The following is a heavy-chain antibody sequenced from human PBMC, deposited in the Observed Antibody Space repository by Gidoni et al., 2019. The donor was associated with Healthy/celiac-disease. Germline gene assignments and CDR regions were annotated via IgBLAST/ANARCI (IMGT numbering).Heavy chain of an antibody. Sequence: QVQLVQSVAEVKKPGASVKVSCKASGYTFTSYYMHWVRQAPGQGLEWMGIINPSGGSTSYAQKFQGRVTMTRDTSTSTVYMELSSLRSEDTAVYYCARDREMDTIKGGNWFDPWGQGTLVTVSS. CDR1: GYTFTSYY. V-gene: IGHV1-46*03. CDR3: ARDREMDTIKGGNWFDP. D-gene: IGHD5-18*01. CDR2: INPSGGST. J-gene: IGHJ5*02.